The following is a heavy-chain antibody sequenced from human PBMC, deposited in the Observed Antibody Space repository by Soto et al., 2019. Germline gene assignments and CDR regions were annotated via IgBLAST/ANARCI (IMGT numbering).Heavy chain of an antibody. CDR2: INHSGST. D-gene: IGHD3-10*01. J-gene: IGHJ5*02. V-gene: IGHV4-34*01. Sequence: QVQLQQWGAGLLKPSETLSLTCAVYGGSFSGYYWSWIRQTPGKGLEWIGEINHSGSTNYNPSLKRRVTISVATSKNQFSLRLSSVTAADTAVYYCARGYGSGRYNWFDPWGQGTLVTVSS. CDR3: ARGYGSGRYNWFDP. CDR1: GGSFSGYY.